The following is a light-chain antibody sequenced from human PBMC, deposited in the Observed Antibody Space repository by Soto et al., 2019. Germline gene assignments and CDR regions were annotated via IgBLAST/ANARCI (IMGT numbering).Light chain of an antibody. CDR3: SAWDDSLTGSWV. CDR1: NSNIGNNF. Sequence: QLVLTQPPSASGTPGQRVTISCSGSNSNIGNNFVYWYQHLPGTAPKLLIYRNEKRPSGVPDRFSASKSGTSASLAISGLRSEDEADYYCSAWDDSLTGSWVFGGGTKVTVL. J-gene: IGLJ3*02. V-gene: IGLV1-47*01. CDR2: RNE.